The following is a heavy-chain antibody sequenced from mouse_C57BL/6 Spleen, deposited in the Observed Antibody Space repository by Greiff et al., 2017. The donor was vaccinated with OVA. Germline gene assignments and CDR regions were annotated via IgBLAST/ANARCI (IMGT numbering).Heavy chain of an antibody. CDR1: GFSLTSYG. Sequence: VQLVESGPGLVQPSQSLSITCTVSGFSLTSYGVHWVRQSPGKGLEWLGVIWSGGSTDYNAAFISRLSISKDNSKSQVFFKMNSLQADDTAIYYCARNSDYGNYDYFDYWGQGTTLTVSS. V-gene: IGHV2-2*01. J-gene: IGHJ2*01. D-gene: IGHD2-1*01. CDR3: ARNSDYGNYDYFDY. CDR2: IWSGGST.